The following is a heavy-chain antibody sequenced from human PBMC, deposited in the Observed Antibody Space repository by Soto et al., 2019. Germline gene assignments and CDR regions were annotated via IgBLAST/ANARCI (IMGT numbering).Heavy chain of an antibody. Sequence: SETLSLTCSVSGASIRSGGYYWSWLRQSPGKGLEWIGHIYYTGSTFYSPSLKSRLTISLDTSKNQFSLDLRSVTAADTATYYCARIEMASIKWGRGTLVTVSS. CDR3: ARIEMASIK. V-gene: IGHV4-31*03. CDR2: IYYTGST. CDR1: GASIRSGGYY. J-gene: IGHJ4*02.